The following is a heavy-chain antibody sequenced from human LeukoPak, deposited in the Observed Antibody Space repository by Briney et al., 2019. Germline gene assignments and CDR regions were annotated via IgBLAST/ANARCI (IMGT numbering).Heavy chain of an antibody. Sequence: PGGSLRLSCAASGFTSSSYGMHWVRQAPGKGLEWVAVIWYDGSNEFYADSVKGRFTISRDDSKNTVYLQMSSLRAEDTAVYYCARDWNSGYDFDYWGQGTLVTVSS. J-gene: IGHJ4*02. D-gene: IGHD5-12*01. V-gene: IGHV3-33*01. CDR3: ARDWNSGYDFDY. CDR1: GFTSSSYG. CDR2: IWYDGSNE.